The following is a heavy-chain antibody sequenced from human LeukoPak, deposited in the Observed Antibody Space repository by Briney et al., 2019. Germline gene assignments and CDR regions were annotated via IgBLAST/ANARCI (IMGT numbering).Heavy chain of an antibody. J-gene: IGHJ3*02. Sequence: PSETLSLSCAVSGGSINSYYWSWIRQPPGKGLEGIAYIYSSGDSNYNPSFKSRVTISVDTSKNQVSLKLTSVAAADTAIYYCARQPSGTAAFDIWGQGTMVIVSS. CDR2: IYSSGDS. CDR3: ARQPSGTAAFDI. D-gene: IGHD1/OR15-1a*01. CDR1: GGSINSYY. V-gene: IGHV4-59*08.